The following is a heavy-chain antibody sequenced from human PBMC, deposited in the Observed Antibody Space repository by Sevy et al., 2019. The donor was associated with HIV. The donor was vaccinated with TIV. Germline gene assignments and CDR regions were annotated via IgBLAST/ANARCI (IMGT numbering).Heavy chain of an antibody. J-gene: IGHJ3*02. CDR3: ARHVNSMYSSGLYQTAFDI. Sequence: SETLSLTCTVSGGSISSSSYYWGWIRQPPGKGLEWIWSIYYSGSTYYNPSLKSRVTISVDTSKNQFSLKLSSVTAADTAVYYCARHVNSMYSSGLYQTAFDIWGQGTMVTVSS. CDR1: GGSISSSSYY. D-gene: IGHD6-19*01. CDR2: IYYSGST. V-gene: IGHV4-39*01.